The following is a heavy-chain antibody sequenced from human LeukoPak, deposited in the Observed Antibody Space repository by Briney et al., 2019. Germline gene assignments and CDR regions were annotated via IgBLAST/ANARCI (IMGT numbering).Heavy chain of an antibody. J-gene: IGHJ6*03. D-gene: IGHD3-10*01. V-gene: IGHV3-48*01. CDR2: ITSSSGSAI. CDR3: ARVRGSWYTHL. Sequence: GGSLRLSCVASGFTFSAYSMNWVRQAAGKGLEWVSYITSSSGSAIYYADSVKGRFTISRDNAKNSLYLQMNSLRVEDTAVYYCARVRGSWYTHLWGKGTTVTVSS. CDR1: GFTFSAYS.